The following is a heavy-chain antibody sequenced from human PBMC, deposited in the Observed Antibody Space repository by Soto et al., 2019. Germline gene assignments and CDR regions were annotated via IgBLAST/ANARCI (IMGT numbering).Heavy chain of an antibody. V-gene: IGHV4-34*01. CDR2: INHNGST. CDR1: VGSFSGYY. Sequence: SETLSLTCAVYVGSFSGYYWSWIRQPPGKGLEWIGEINHNGSTNYNPSLKSRVTISVDTSKNQFSLKLSSVTAADTAVYYCARESQYCSSTSCYAPQLWFDPWGQGTLVTVSS. CDR3: ARESQYCSSTSCYAPQLWFDP. J-gene: IGHJ5*02. D-gene: IGHD2-2*01.